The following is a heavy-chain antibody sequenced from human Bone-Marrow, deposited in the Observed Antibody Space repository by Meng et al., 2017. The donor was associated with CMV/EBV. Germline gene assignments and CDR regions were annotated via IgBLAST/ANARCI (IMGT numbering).Heavy chain of an antibody. CDR1: GFTFSSYS. J-gene: IGHJ6*02. Sequence: GESLKISCAASGFTFSSYSMNWVRQAPGKGLEWVAVIWYDGSNKYYADSVKGRFTISRDNSKNTLYLQMNSLRAEDTAVYYCAKDLSYYGMDVWGQGTTVTVSS. V-gene: IGHV3-33*06. CDR3: AKDLSYYGMDV. CDR2: IWYDGSNK.